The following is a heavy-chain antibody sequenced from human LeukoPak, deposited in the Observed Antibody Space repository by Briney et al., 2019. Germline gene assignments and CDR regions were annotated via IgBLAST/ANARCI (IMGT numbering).Heavy chain of an antibody. Sequence: PGGFLRLSCAASGFTFSSYWMHWVRQAPGKGLVWVSRINSDGSSTSYADSVKGRFTISRDNAKNTLYLQMNSLRAEDTAVYYCARRGYSSGWSHYYGMDVWGKGTTVTVSS. CDR2: INSDGSST. J-gene: IGHJ6*04. CDR1: GFTFSSYW. D-gene: IGHD6-19*01. CDR3: ARRGYSSGWSHYYGMDV. V-gene: IGHV3-74*01.